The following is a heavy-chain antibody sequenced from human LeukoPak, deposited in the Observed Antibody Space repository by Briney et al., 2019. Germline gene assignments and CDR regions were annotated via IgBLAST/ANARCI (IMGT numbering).Heavy chain of an antibody. Sequence: GGSLRLSCAASGFTVSSNYMSWVRQAPGKGLEWVSVIYSGGSTYYADSVKGRFTISRDNSKNTLYLQMNSLRAEDTAVYYCARDHIEVVTAAMGRKYYYYYGMDVWGQGTTVTVSS. V-gene: IGHV3-53*01. CDR3: ARDHIEVVTAAMGRKYYYYYGMDV. CDR1: GFTVSSNY. J-gene: IGHJ6*02. D-gene: IGHD2-2*01. CDR2: IYSGGST.